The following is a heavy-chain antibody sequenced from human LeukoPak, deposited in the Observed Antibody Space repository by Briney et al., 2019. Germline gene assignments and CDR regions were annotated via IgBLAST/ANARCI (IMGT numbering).Heavy chain of an antibody. CDR1: GFTFSSYS. V-gene: IGHV3-21*01. D-gene: IGHD3-22*01. J-gene: IGHJ4*02. CDR2: ISSSSSYI. CDR3: ARTYYDKGNAFDY. Sequence: GGSLRLSCAASGFTFSSYSMNWVRQAPGRGLEWVSSISSSSSYIYYADSVKGRFTISRDNAKNSLYLQMNSLRAEDTAVYYCARTYYDKGNAFDYWGQGTLVTVSS.